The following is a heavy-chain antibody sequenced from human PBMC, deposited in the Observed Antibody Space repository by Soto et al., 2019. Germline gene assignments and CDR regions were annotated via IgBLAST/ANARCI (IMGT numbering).Heavy chain of an antibody. CDR2: IYPGDSDT. J-gene: IGHJ6*02. Sequence: RGESLKISCRGSGYSFSSYWIAWVRQMPGKGLEWMGIIYPGDSDTRYSPSSQGQVTISADKSITTAYPQWSSLKASDTAIYYCARRAFCGGDCTARPQDYYGMDVWGQGTAVTVSS. CDR1: GYSFSSYW. D-gene: IGHD2-21*02. V-gene: IGHV5-51*01. CDR3: ARRAFCGGDCTARPQDYYGMDV.